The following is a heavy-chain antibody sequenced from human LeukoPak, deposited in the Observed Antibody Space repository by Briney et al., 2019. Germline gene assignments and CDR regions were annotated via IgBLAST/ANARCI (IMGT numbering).Heavy chain of an antibody. CDR2: IKQDGSEK. CDR3: ARLREIPVFGVVTKSTSYFDY. D-gene: IGHD3-3*01. V-gene: IGHV3-7*01. Sequence: PGGSLRPSCAASGFTFSSYWMSWVRQAPGKGLEWVANIKQDGSEKYYVDSVKGRFTISRDNAKNSLYLQMNSLRAEDTAVYYCARLREIPVFGVVTKSTSYFDYWGQGTLVTVSS. J-gene: IGHJ4*02. CDR1: GFTFSSYW.